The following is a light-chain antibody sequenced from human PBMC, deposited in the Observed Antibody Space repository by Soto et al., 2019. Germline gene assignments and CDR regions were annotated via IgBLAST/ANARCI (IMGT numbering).Light chain of an antibody. CDR3: QQSYSERT. J-gene: IGKJ1*01. Sequence: DIQITQSPSSLSASVGEGVTITCRASQSISSYLNWYQQKPGKAPKLLIYAASSLQSGVPSRFSGSGSGTDFTLTISSLQPEDFATYYCQQSYSERTFGQGTKVDIK. CDR1: QSISSY. V-gene: IGKV1-39*01. CDR2: AAS.